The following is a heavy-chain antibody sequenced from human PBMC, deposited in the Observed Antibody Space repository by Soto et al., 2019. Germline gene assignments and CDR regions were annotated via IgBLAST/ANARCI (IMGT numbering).Heavy chain of an antibody. CDR1: GFTFDDYA. CDR3: AASRSYCLAY. J-gene: IGHJ4*02. Sequence: EVQLVEFGGGLEQPGRSLRLSCAASGFTFDDYAMHWVRQTPGKGPEWVSGISWNSINIDYADSVKGRFTISRDNAKNFLYLQMNSLRAEDTALYYCAASRSYCLAYWGQGTLVTVSS. D-gene: IGHD3-10*01. V-gene: IGHV3-9*01. CDR2: ISWNSINI.